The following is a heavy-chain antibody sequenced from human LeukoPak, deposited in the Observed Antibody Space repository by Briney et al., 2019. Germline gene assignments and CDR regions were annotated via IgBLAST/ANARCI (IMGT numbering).Heavy chain of an antibody. CDR1: GFSFNSDW. Sequence: GGSLRLSCAASGFSFNSDWMDWVRQAPGKGLEWVSSISSSSSYIYYADSVKGRFTISRDNAKNSLYLQMNSLRAEDTAVYYCAGDYYGSGSYYHWGQGTLVTVSS. J-gene: IGHJ5*02. V-gene: IGHV3-21*01. CDR2: ISSSSSYI. D-gene: IGHD3-10*01. CDR3: AGDYYGSGSYYH.